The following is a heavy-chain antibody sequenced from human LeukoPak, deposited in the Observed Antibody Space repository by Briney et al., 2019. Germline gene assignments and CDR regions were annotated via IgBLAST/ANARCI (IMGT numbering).Heavy chain of an antibody. CDR2: ISGSGGST. D-gene: IGHD3-22*01. J-gene: IGHJ4*02. V-gene: IGHV3-23*01. Sequence: GGSLRLSCAASGFTFSSYAMSWVRQAPGKGLEWVSAISGSGGSTYYADSVKGRFTISRDNSKNTLYLRMNSLRAEDTAVYYCATLWDLITMIVVVIPVDYWGQGTLVTVSS. CDR3: ATLWDLITMIVVVIPVDY. CDR1: GFTFSSYA.